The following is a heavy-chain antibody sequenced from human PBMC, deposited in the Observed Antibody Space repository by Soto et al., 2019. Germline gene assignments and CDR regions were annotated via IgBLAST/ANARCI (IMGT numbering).Heavy chain of an antibody. V-gene: IGHV3-48*01. CDR3: ARETQWLNGFDP. J-gene: IGHJ5*02. D-gene: IGHD6-19*01. CDR2: ISSSTI. CDR1: GFTFSNYS. Sequence: EVQLVESEGGLVQPGGSLRLSCAASGFTFSNYSMNWVRQAPGKGLEWVSYISSSTIYYADSVKGRFTISRDNAKNSLYLQMNSLRAEDTAVYYCARETQWLNGFDPWGQGTLVTVSS.